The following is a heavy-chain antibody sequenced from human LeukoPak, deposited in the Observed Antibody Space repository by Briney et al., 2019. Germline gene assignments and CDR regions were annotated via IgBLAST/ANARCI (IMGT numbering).Heavy chain of an antibody. CDR3: ARGLSWADY. D-gene: IGHD6-13*01. Sequence: PSETLSLTCTVSGGSISGYCWNWIRLPPGKGLEWIGYIYDSGITHYNPSFKSRVTISVDTSKNQFSLKLSSVTAADTAVYYCARGLSWADYWGQGTLVTVSS. V-gene: IGHV4-59*01. J-gene: IGHJ4*02. CDR2: IYDSGIT. CDR1: GGSISGYC.